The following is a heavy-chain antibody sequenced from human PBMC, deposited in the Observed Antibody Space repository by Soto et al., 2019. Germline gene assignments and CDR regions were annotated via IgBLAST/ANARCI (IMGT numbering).Heavy chain of an antibody. J-gene: IGHJ6*02. Sequence: QVQLQESGPGLMKPSETLSLTCTVSGGSISSYYWYWIRQTAGKGLEWIGRIFPSGNTNYKPSLKSRVTMSIDTSKNQLSLKLRSVTAADTAVYFCAGDEGYYCSRVDVWGQGSAVTVSS. CDR1: GGSISSYY. CDR3: AGDEGYYCSRVDV. V-gene: IGHV4-4*07. CDR2: IFPSGNT.